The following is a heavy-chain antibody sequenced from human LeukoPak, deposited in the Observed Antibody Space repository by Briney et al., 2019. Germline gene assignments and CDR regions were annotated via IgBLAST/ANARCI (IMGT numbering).Heavy chain of an antibody. D-gene: IGHD6-13*01. CDR3: ARYTLTVRIAAADKRQNWFDP. CDR2: INHSGST. CDR1: GGSFSGYY. J-gene: IGHJ5*02. V-gene: IGHV4-34*01. Sequence: KPSETLSLTCAVYGGSFSGYYWSWIRQPPGKGLEWIGEINHSGSTNYNPSLKSRVTISVDTSKNQFSLKLSSVTAADTAVYYCARYTLTVRIAAADKRQNWFDPWGQGTLVTVSS.